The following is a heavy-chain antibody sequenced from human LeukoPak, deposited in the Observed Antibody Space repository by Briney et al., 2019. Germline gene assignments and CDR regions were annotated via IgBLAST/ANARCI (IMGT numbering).Heavy chain of an antibody. Sequence: SETLSLTCTVSGGSISSYYWSWIRQPPGKGLEWIGYIYHSGSTNYNPSLKSRVTISVDTSKNQFSLKLSSVTAADTAVYYCARETYYYDSSGFSRGHAFDIWGQGTMVTVSS. CDR2: IYHSGST. J-gene: IGHJ3*02. V-gene: IGHV4-59*01. CDR3: ARETYYYDSSGFSRGHAFDI. CDR1: GGSISSYY. D-gene: IGHD3-22*01.